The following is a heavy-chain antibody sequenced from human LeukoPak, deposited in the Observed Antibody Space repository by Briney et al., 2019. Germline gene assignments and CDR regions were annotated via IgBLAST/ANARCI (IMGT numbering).Heavy chain of an antibody. CDR3: AGNYYDSSGYSY. CDR2: ISAYNGNT. V-gene: IGHV1-18*01. Sequence: ASVKVSCKASGYTFTNFGISWVRQAPGQGLEWMGWISAYNGNTNYAQKLQGRVTMTTDTSTSTAYMELRSLRSDDTAVYYCAGNYYDSSGYSYWGQGTLVTVSS. J-gene: IGHJ4*02. D-gene: IGHD3-22*01. CDR1: GYTFTNFG.